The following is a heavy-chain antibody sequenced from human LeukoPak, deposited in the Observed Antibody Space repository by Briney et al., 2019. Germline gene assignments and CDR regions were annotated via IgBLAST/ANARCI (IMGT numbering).Heavy chain of an antibody. CDR1: GYSISSGYY. CDR3: ARCLGFRIGSSWYPDAFDI. D-gene: IGHD6-13*01. J-gene: IGHJ3*02. V-gene: IGHV4-38-2*02. CDR2: DYHVGTT. Sequence: SETLSLTCTVSGYSISSGYYWGWIRQPPGKGLEWIGDYHVGTTDYNPSLKSRVTISVDRSKNQMSLKLSSVTAADTAVYYCARCLGFRIGSSWYPDAFDIWGQGTMVTASS.